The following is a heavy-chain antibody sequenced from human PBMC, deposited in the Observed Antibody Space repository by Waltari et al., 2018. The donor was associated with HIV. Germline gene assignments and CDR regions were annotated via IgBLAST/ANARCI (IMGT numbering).Heavy chain of an antibody. CDR3: VRDSGSHHGMDV. CDR1: GFTVNSNH. CDR2: IYSVGGT. Sequence: EVQLVESGGGLVQPGGSLRLSCAASGFTVNSNHMNWVRQAPGKGLEWVSIIYSVGGTNYADSVKGRLTISRDISKNTLYLQMYNLRAEDTGVYYCVRDSGSHHGMDVWGQGTTVTVSS. J-gene: IGHJ6*02. D-gene: IGHD1-26*01. V-gene: IGHV3-66*01.